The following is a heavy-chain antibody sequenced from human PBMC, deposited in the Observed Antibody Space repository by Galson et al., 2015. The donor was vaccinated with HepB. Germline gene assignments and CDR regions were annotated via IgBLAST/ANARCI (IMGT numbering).Heavy chain of an antibody. CDR3: ARSPGGSYFFPDF. Sequence: KVSCKASGYTFNNYYLHWVRQAPGQGLEWMGWINPDIGDTIYAQKFQGWVTMTRDTSISTVYMELSRLKSDDTAVYYCARSPGGSYFFPDFWGQGTLVTVSS. CDR1: GYTFNNYY. CDR2: INPDIGDT. V-gene: IGHV1-2*04. J-gene: IGHJ4*02. D-gene: IGHD1-26*01.